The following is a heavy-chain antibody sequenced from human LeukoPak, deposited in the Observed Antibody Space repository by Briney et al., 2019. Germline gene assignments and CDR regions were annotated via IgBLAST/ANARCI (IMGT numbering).Heavy chain of an antibody. D-gene: IGHD1-1*01. V-gene: IGHV4-59*12. CDR3: ARGGRNDWSYYYYYYMDV. Sequence: PSETLSLTCTVSGGSISSYYWSWIRQPPGKGLEWIGYIYYSGSTNYNPSLKSRVTISVDTSKNQFSLKLSSVTAADTAVYYCARGGRNDWSYYYYYYMDVWGKGTTVTVSS. CDR2: IYYSGST. CDR1: GGSISSYY. J-gene: IGHJ6*03.